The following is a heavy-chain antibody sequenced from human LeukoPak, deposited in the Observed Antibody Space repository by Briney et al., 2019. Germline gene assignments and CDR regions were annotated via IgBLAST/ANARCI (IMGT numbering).Heavy chain of an antibody. Sequence: ASVKVSCKASGYTFTSYDINWVRQAPGQGLEWMGWMNPNSGNTNYAQKFQGRVTLTTDTSTSTAYLELRSLRSDDTAIYYCARDLGVLTGTFFDFWGQGTLVTVSS. D-gene: IGHD3-9*01. CDR2: MNPNSGNT. J-gene: IGHJ4*02. CDR1: GYTFTSYD. CDR3: ARDLGVLTGTFFDF. V-gene: IGHV1-18*01.